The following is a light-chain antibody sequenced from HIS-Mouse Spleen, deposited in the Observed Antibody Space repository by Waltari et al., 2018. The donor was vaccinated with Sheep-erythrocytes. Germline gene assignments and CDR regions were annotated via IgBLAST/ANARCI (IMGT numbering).Light chain of an antibody. CDR3: QQYNSYPLT. V-gene: IGKV1-5*03. CDR2: KAS. J-gene: IGKJ4*01. CDR1: QSISSW. Sequence: DIQMTQSPSTLSASVGDRVTITCRASQSISSWLAWYQQKPGKAPKLLIYKASSLESGVPSRFSGSESGTKFTLTISSLQPDDFATYYCQQYNSYPLTFGGGTKVEIK.